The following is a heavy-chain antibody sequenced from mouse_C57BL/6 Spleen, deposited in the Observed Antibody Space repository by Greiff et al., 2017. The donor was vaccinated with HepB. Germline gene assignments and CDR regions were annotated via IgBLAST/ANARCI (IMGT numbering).Heavy chain of an antibody. D-gene: IGHD2-3*01. CDR3: ASDDLLASFAY. CDR2: ISSGSSTI. CDR1: GFTFSDYG. Sequence: EVQLVESGGGLVKPGWSLTLSCAASGFTFSDYGMHWVRQDPEKGLEWVAYISSGSSTIYYADTVKGRFTISRDNAKNTLVLQMTSLMSEDTARYYGASDDLLASFAYCGEGTLVTDSA. J-gene: IGHJ3*01. V-gene: IGHV5-17*01.